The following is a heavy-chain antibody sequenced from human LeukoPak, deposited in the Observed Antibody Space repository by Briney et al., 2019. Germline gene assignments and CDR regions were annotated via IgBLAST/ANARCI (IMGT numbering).Heavy chain of an antibody. V-gene: IGHV3-48*03. CDR2: ISSSGSTI. CDR3: ARRRGRIAFDFDY. J-gene: IGHJ4*02. D-gene: IGHD3-16*02. Sequence: GGSLRLSCAASGFTFSSYEMNWVRQAPGKGLEWVSYISSSGSTIYYADPVKGRFTISRDNAKNSLYLQMNSLRADDTAVYYCARRRGRIAFDFDYWGQGTLVTVSS. CDR1: GFTFSSYE.